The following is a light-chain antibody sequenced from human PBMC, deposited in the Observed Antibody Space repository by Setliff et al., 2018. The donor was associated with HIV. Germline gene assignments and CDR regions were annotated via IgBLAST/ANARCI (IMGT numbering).Light chain of an antibody. CDR3: CSYAGTNTHV. CDR2: EVS. CDR1: SSDVGSYNL. J-gene: IGLJ1*01. Sequence: QSALTQPASVSGSPGQSITISCTGTSSDVGSYNLVSWYQQHPGKAPKVMIYEVSKRPSGVSNRFSGSKSGNTASLTISGLQAEDEADYYCCSYAGTNTHVFGSGTKVTVL. V-gene: IGLV2-23*02.